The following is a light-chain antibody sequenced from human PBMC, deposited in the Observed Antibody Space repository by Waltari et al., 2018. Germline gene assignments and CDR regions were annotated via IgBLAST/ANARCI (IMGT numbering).Light chain of an antibody. CDR1: SSDVGGYNY. CDR3: SSYTSSSRV. Sequence: QSALTQPASVSGSPGQSITISCTGTSSDVGGYNYVSWYQQHTGKAPKLRIYEVRTRPSGVSNRFSDSKSTNTASLTISGLQAEDEADYYCSSYTSSSRVFGGGTKLTVL. V-gene: IGLV2-14*01. CDR2: EVR. J-gene: IGLJ3*02.